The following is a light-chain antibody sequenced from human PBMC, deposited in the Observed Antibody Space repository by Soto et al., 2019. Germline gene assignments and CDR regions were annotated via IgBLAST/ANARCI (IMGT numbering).Light chain of an antibody. Sequence: QSVLTQPASVSGSPGQSITISCTGTSSDVGAYNYDSWYQQYPGEAPKVIIYDVSHRPAGVSNRFSGSKSGNTASLTISGLQTQDDADYYCSSYSSATIYVFGTGTKVTVL. CDR2: DVS. J-gene: IGLJ1*01. V-gene: IGLV2-14*01. CDR3: SSYSSATIYV. CDR1: SSDVGAYNY.